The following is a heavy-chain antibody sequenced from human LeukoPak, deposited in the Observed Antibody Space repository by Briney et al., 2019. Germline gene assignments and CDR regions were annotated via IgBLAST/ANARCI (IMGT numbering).Heavy chain of an antibody. CDR3: ARRTSSSFYFDY. CDR1: GFSLSTSGMR. CDR2: IDWDDDK. D-gene: IGHD6-6*01. J-gene: IGHJ4*02. V-gene: IGHV2-70*04. Sequence: ESGPALAKPTHTLRLTYTFSGFSLSTSGMRVSWIRQPPGKALEWLARIDWDDDKFYSTSLKTRLTISKDTSKNQVVLTMTNMDPVDTAIYYCARRTSSSFYFDYWGQGTLVTVSS.